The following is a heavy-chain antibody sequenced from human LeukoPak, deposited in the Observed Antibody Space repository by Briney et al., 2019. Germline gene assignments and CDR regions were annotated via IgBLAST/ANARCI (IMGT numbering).Heavy chain of an antibody. CDR2: IYHSGST. CDR3: ARLYGGVDY. J-gene: IGHJ4*02. CDR1: GGSISSGGYS. D-gene: IGHD4-23*01. V-gene: IGHV4-30-2*01. Sequence: SETLSLTCAVSGGSISSGGYSWSWIRQPPGKGLEWIGYIYHSGSTYYNPSLKSRVTISVDRSKNQFSLKLSSVTAADTAVYYCARLYGGVDYWGQGTLVTVSS.